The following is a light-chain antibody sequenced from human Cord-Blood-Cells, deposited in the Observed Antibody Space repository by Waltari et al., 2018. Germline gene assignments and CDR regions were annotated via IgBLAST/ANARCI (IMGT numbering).Light chain of an antibody. CDR1: SSDVGGYNY. CDR3: CSYAGSYTFV. Sequence: QSALTQPRSVSGSPGQSVTISCTGTSSDVGGYNYVSWYQQDPGKAPKLIIYDVSKRPSGCPDRFSGSKSGNTASLTISGLQAEDEADYYCCSYAGSYTFVFGGGTKLTVL. V-gene: IGLV2-11*01. J-gene: IGLJ2*01. CDR2: DVS.